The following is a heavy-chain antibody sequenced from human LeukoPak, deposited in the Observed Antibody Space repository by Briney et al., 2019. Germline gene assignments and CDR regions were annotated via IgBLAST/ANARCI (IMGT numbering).Heavy chain of an antibody. D-gene: IGHD1-26*01. V-gene: IGHV3-21*01. CDR1: GFTFSSYS. CDR2: ISSSSSYI. CDR3: ARGGGGNYYHLLDY. Sequence: GGSLRLSCAASGFTFSSYSMNWVRQAPGKGLEWVSSISSSSSYIYYADSVKGRFTISRDKAKNSLYLQMNSLRAEDTVVYYCARGGGGNYYHLLDYWGQGTLVTVSS. J-gene: IGHJ4*02.